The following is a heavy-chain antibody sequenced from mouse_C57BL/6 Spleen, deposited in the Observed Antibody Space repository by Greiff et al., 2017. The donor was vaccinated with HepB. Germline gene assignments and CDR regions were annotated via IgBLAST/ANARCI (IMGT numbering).Heavy chain of an antibody. CDR3: PRPSITTVVADYFDY. CDR2: IHPNSGST. D-gene: IGHD1-1*01. Sequence: VQLQQPGAELVKPGASVKLSCKASGYTFTSYWMHWVKQRPGQGLEWIGMIHPNSGSTNYNEKFKSKATLTVDKSSSTAYMQLSSLTSEDSAVYYCPRPSITTVVADYFDYWGQGTTLTVSS. J-gene: IGHJ2*01. CDR1: GYTFTSYW. V-gene: IGHV1-64*01.